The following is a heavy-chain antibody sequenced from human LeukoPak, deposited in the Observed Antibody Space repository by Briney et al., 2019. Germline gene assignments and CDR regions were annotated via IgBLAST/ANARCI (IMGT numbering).Heavy chain of an antibody. CDR2: INQEEGEK. D-gene: IGHD2-2*01. J-gene: IGHJ4*02. Sequence: GGSLTLSRAASGFIFCIYWMIGLRQAPGKGLEWLATINQEEGEKYCVDSVKGRFTISKDNTKNSLYLQLNSLRSEDPALYYCWGQCTSTGCFGRSDFWGQGNLVTVSS. V-gene: IGHV3-7*01. CDR3: WGQCTSTGCFGRSDF. CDR1: GFIFCIYW.